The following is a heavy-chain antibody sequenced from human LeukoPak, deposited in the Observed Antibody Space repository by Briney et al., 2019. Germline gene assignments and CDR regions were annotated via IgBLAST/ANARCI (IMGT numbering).Heavy chain of an antibody. V-gene: IGHV3-43*01. D-gene: IGHD3-10*01. CDR2: ISGNGATT. CDR1: GFTFDDYS. Sequence: GGSLRLSCSASGFTFDDYSMHWVRQVPGRGLEWVSLISGNGATTYYADSVKARFTVFRDNSKNTVDLQMDSLRGDDSALYYCAKGVDFYASGSLFSPFYVWGQGTTVTVSS. J-gene: IGHJ3*01. CDR3: AKGVDFYASGSLFSPFYV.